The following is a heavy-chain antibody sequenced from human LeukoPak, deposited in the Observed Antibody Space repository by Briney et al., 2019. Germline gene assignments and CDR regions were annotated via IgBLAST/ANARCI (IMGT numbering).Heavy chain of an antibody. CDR1: GGSISNNY. D-gene: IGHD6-13*01. J-gene: IGHJ5*02. Sequence: SETLSLTCTVSGGSISNNYWSWIRQPPGKGLEWIGYVYYSGSTNYNPSLKSRVTISVDTSKNQFSLNVSSVTAADTAVYYCARGYSSWYHGFDPWGQGTRVTVSS. V-gene: IGHV4-59*01. CDR3: ARGYSSWYHGFDP. CDR2: VYYSGST.